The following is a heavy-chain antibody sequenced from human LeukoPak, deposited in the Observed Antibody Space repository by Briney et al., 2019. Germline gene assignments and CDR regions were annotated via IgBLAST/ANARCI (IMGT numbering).Heavy chain of an antibody. Sequence: RSDTLSLTCAVSGYSISSGYYWGWIRQPPGKRLEWIGSIYNSGSTHYNPSLKSRVTISVDTSKNQFSLRLSSVTAADTAVYYCARNDSIRYFDYWGQGTLVTVSS. D-gene: IGHD3-22*01. CDR1: GYSISSGYY. V-gene: IGHV4-38-2*01. CDR3: ARNDSIRYFDY. J-gene: IGHJ4*02. CDR2: IYNSGST.